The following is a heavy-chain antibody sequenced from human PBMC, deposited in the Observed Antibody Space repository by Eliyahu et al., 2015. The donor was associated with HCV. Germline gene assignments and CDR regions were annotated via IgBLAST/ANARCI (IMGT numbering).Heavy chain of an antibody. CDR3: ARDWGKISWGRYYYGMDV. J-gene: IGHJ6*02. CDR2: INPNNGNT. CDR1: KYIFTGYY. Sequence: QVQLVQSGAEIKKPGASMKISCKASKYIFTGYYLHWVRQAPGQGLEWMGWINPNNGNTNYAQKFQGRVSLTRDAPINTAYLNLTRLTSDDTAVYYCARDWGKISWGRYYYGMDVWGQGTTVIVSS. V-gene: IGHV1-2*02. D-gene: IGHD3-16*01.